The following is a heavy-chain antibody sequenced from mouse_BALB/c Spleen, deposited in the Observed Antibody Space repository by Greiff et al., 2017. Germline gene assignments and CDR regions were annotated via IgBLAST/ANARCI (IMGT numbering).Heavy chain of an antibody. CDR3: ARDKRGYPFAY. CDR1: GYSITSGYY. D-gene: IGHD2-2*01. CDR2: ISYDGSN. V-gene: IGHV3-6*02. Sequence: EVHLVESGPGLVKPSQSLSLTCSVTGYSITSGYYWNWIRQFPENKLEWMGYISYDGSNNYNPSLKNRISITRDTSKNQFFLKLNSVTTEDTATYYCARDKRGYPFAYWGQGTLVTVSA. J-gene: IGHJ3*01.